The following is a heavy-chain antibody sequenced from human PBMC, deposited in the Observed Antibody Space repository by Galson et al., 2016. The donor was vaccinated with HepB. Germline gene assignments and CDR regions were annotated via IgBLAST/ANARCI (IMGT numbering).Heavy chain of an antibody. D-gene: IGHD3-10*01. J-gene: IGHJ4*02. Sequence: SLRLSCAASGLAFNSNAFHWVRQAPDKGLEWVALISYDGSNKYYADSVQGRFTISRDNSKNTLYLQMNSLRVEDTAVYYCVREERQTTMVRGFDYWGQGILVTVSS. CDR3: VREERQTTMVRGFDY. V-gene: IGHV3-30*04. CDR2: ISYDGSNK. CDR1: GLAFNSNA.